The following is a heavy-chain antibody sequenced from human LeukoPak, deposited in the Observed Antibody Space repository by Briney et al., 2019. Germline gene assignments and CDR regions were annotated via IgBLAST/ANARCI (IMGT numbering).Heavy chain of an antibody. CDR3: AKAPMIDEKIDY. D-gene: IGHD3-22*01. Sequence: GGSLRLSCAASGFTFNNYAMNWVRQAPGKGLEWVSVISGSGGTTYYADSVKGRFTISRDSSKNTLYLQMNSLRAGDTAVYYCAKAPMIDEKIDYWGQGTLVTVSS. CDR1: GFTFNNYA. CDR2: ISGSGGTT. V-gene: IGHV3-23*01. J-gene: IGHJ4*02.